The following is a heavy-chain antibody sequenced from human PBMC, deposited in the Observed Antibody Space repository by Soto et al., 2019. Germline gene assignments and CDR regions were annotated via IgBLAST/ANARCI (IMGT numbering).Heavy chain of an antibody. J-gene: IGHJ4*02. CDR3: ARRYCSVGRCYSSFDY. V-gene: IGHV4-59*08. D-gene: IGHD2-15*01. CDR1: GGSISSYY. Sequence: SETLSLTCTVSGGSISSYYWSWIRQPPGKGLEWIGYIYYSGSTNYNPSLKSRVTMSVDTSKNQFSLKLSSVTAADTAVYYCARRYCSVGRCYSSFDYWGQGTLVTVSS. CDR2: IYYSGST.